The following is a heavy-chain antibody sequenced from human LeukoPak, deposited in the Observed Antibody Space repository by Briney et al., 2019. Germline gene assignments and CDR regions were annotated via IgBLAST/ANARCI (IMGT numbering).Heavy chain of an antibody. J-gene: IGHJ6*02. CDR1: RGTFTSYA. CDR3: ARAGIVVVPAAPIYYYYYGMDV. Sequence: SVKVSCEASRGTFTSYAISWVRQAAGQGVEWMCRIIPIIGITNYAQKFQGRVSITADKSTSTAYMELSRLRSEDTPVYYCARAGIVVVPAAPIYYYYYGMDVWGQGTTVTVSS. V-gene: IGHV1-69*04. D-gene: IGHD2-2*01. CDR2: IIPIIGIT.